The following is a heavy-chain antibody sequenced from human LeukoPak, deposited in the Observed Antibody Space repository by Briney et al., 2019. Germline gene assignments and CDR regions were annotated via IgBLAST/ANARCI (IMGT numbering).Heavy chain of an antibody. CDR2: MEKELNGYAT. D-gene: IGHD1-26*01. CDR3: TRDSGTYNWLDP. CDR1: GFTLSDPS. V-gene: IGHV3-73*01. J-gene: IGHJ5*02. Sequence: PGGSLRLSCAASGFTLSDPSIHWVRQASGKGLEWIGLMEKELNGYATAYAASVRGRFTISRDDSQNTAYLQMDSLKTEDTALYYCTRDSGTYNWLDPWGQGTLVTVSS.